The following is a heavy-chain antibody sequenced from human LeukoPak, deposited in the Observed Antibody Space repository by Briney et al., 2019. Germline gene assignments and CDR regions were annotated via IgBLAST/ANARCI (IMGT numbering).Heavy chain of an antibody. CDR1: GFTFDDYA. CDR3: AKDSIAAPVFDP. Sequence: GGSLRLSCAASGFTFDDYAMHWVRQAPGKGLEWVSGISWNSGSIGYADSVKGRFTISRDNAKNSLYLQMNSLRAEDTALYYCAKDSIAAPVFDPWGQGTLVTVSS. V-gene: IGHV3-9*01. D-gene: IGHD6-13*01. J-gene: IGHJ5*02. CDR2: ISWNSGSI.